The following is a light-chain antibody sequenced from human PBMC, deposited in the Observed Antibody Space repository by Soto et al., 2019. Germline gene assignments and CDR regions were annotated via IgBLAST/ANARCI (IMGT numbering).Light chain of an antibody. CDR2: GAS. J-gene: IGKJ5*01. V-gene: IGKV3D-15*01. CDR1: QSVGSN. CDR3: QQYNNRPPIT. Sequence: EIVMTQSPVTLSVSPGESATLSCRAGQSVGSNLACYQQRPGQAPRLLLYGASTRATGIPVRFSGSGSGTEFTLTISGLQSEDFGVYLCQQYNNRPPITFGQGTRLEIK.